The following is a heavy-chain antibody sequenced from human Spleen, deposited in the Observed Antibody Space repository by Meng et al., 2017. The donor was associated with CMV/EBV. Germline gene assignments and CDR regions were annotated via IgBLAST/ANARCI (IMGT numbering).Heavy chain of an antibody. CDR3: ARDRVEYCSGGDCYPYYFDY. D-gene: IGHD2-15*01. V-gene: IGHV1-2*02. CDR2: INPKSCGV. Sequence: HLVRQAPGQGLEWMGWINPKSCGVDYAQKFQGRVTMTRDTSFSTVYMELTRLRSDDTAVYYCARDRVEYCSGGDCYPYYFDYWGQGTLVTVSS. J-gene: IGHJ4*02.